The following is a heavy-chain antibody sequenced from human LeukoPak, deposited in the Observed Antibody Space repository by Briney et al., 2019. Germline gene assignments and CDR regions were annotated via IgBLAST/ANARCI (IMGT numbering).Heavy chain of an antibody. CDR2: IKQDGSEK. V-gene: IGHV3-7*01. CDR1: GFTFSSYW. J-gene: IGHJ4*02. Sequence: GGSLRLSCAASGFTFSSYWMSWVRQAPGKGLEWVANIKQDGSEKYYVDSVKGRFTISRDNAKNSLYLQMNSLRAEDTAVYYCAATPSSGWSPYYFDYWGQGTLVTVSS. CDR3: AATPSSGWSPYYFDY. D-gene: IGHD6-19*01.